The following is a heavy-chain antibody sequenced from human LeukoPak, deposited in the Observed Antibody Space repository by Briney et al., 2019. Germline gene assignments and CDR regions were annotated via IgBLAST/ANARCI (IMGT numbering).Heavy chain of an antibody. V-gene: IGHV3-23*01. CDR2: ISGSGGST. J-gene: IGHJ4*02. Sequence: GGSLRLSCAASGFTFSSYAMSWVRQAPGKGLEWVSVISGSGGSTYYADSVKGRFTISRDNSKNTLYLQMNSLRAEDTAVYYCAKCPDVVLAAMILVYWGQGTLVTVSS. D-gene: IGHD2-2*01. CDR1: GFTFSSYA. CDR3: AKCPDVVLAAMILVY.